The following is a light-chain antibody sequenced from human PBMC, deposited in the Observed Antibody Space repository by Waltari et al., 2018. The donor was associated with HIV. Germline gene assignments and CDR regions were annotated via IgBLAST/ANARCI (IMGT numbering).Light chain of an antibody. V-gene: IGKV4-1*01. Sequence: DFVLTQSPDSLAVSLGERATIDCKSSQSVFDTSANKNHLALYQQKPGQPPNLLMYSASTRESGVPDRFSGSVSETDFTLTISSLQAEDVAVYYCQQYFTTPLYTFGQGTKVEIK. CDR3: QQYFTTPLYT. CDR1: QSVFDTSANKNH. J-gene: IGKJ2*01. CDR2: SAS.